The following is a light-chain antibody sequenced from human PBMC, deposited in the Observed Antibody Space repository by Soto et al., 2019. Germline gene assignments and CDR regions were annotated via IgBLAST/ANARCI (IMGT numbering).Light chain of an antibody. V-gene: IGLV1-44*01. CDR1: SSNIGRNT. CDR2: GNN. CDR3: SAWDDSLSGPV. Sequence: QSVLTQPPSASGTPGQRVTISCSGSSSNIGRNTVNWYQQFPGTAPKLLIYGNNQRQSGVPDRFYGSKSGTSASLDISGLQSEDEADYYCSAWDDSLSGPVFGGGTKLTVL. J-gene: IGLJ3*02.